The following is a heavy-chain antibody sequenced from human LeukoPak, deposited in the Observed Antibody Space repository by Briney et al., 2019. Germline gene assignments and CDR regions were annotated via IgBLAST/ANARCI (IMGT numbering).Heavy chain of an antibody. CDR1: GVSISSGDYY. CDR2: IYYSGST. J-gene: IGHJ5*02. D-gene: IGHD3-10*01. Sequence: SETLSLTCTVSGVSISSGDYYWSWIRQPPGKGLEWIGYIYYSGSTYYNPSLKSRATISVDTSKNQFSLKLSSVTAADTAVYYCARQGAMVRGVSGIWFDPWGQGTLVTVSS. V-gene: IGHV4-30-4*01. CDR3: ARQGAMVRGVSGIWFDP.